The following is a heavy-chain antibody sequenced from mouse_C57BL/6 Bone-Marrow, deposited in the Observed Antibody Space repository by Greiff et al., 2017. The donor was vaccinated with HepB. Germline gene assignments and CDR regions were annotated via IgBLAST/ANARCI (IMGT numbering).Heavy chain of an antibody. CDR3: AREDYGQLRLAY. J-gene: IGHJ3*01. V-gene: IGHV3-6*01. D-gene: IGHD1-1*02. CDR1: GYSITSGYY. Sequence: ESGPGLVKPSQSLSLTCSVTGYSITSGYYWNWIRQFPGNKLEWMGYISYDGSNNYNPSLKNRISITRDTSKNQFFLKLNSVTTEDTATYYCAREDYGQLRLAYWGQGTLVTVSA. CDR2: ISYDGSN.